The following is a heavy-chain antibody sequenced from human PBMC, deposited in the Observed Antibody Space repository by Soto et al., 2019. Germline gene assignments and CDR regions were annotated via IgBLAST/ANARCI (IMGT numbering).Heavy chain of an antibody. J-gene: IGHJ5*02. V-gene: IGHV1-3*01. CDR1: GYTFTNYP. CDR3: AKAPILLPIVATAQDWFDP. D-gene: IGHD5-12*01. Sequence: ASVKVSCKASGYTFTNYPIQWVCQAPGQRLEWMGWINGGNDDSKYSQRFQGRFTISRDNSKNTLYLQMNSLRAEDTAVYYCAKAPILLPIVATAQDWFDPWGQGTLVTVSS. CDR2: INGGNDDS.